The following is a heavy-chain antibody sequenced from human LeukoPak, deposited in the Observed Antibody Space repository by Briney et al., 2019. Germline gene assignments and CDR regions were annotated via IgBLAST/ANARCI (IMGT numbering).Heavy chain of an antibody. Sequence: SETLSLTCTVSGGPISTYYWSWIRQAPGKGLEWIGHMYYSGSTTYNPSLKSRVTISIDTSKNQLSLKLSSVTAADTAVYYCARRSAAVMEDWFDPWGQGTLVIVSS. CDR2: MYYSGST. CDR3: ARRSAAVMEDWFDP. CDR1: GGPISTYY. V-gene: IGHV4-59*08. J-gene: IGHJ5*02. D-gene: IGHD2-2*01.